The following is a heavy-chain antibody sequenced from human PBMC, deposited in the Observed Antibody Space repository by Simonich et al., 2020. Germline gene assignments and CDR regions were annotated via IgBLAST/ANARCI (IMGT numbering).Heavy chain of an antibody. CDR2: ITPIRGIA. CDR3: ARTNTMRELDTMVRGVDYFDY. D-gene: IGHD3-10*01. CDR1: GGTFSSYA. V-gene: IGHV1-69*09. Sequence: QVQLVQSGAEVKKPGSSVKVSCKASGGTFSSYAISWVRQAPGQGLEWRGGITPIRGIANYEQKFQGRVTITADKSTSTAYMELSSLRSEDTAVYYCARTNTMRELDTMVRGVDYFDYWGQGTLVTVSS. J-gene: IGHJ4*02.